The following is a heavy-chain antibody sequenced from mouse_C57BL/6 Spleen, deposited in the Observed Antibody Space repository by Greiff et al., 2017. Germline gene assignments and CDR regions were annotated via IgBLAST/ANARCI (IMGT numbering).Heavy chain of an antibody. D-gene: IGHD1-1*01. J-gene: IGHJ1*03. Sequence: QVQLQQSGAELVRPGTSVKVSCKASGYAFTNYLIEWVKQRPGQGLEWIGVINPGSGDTNYNEKFKGKATLTADKSSSTAYMQLSSLTSEDSAVYFCASREYYGSSYVGYFDVWGTGTTVTVSS. CDR3: ASREYYGSSYVGYFDV. CDR1: GYAFTNYL. V-gene: IGHV1-54*01. CDR2: INPGSGDT.